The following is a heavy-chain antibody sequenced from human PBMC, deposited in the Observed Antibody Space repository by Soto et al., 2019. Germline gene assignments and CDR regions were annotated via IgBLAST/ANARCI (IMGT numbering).Heavy chain of an antibody. V-gene: IGHV4-4*02. CDR2: IYHSGST. CDR3: ARVKGIWFGELLRAFDI. Sequence: PSETLSLTCAVSSGSISSSNWWSWVRQPPGKGLEWIGEIYHSGSTNYSPSLKSRVTISVDKSKNQFSLKLSSVTAADTAVYYCARVKGIWFGELLRAFDIWGQGTMVTVSS. J-gene: IGHJ3*02. D-gene: IGHD3-10*01. CDR1: SGSISSSNW.